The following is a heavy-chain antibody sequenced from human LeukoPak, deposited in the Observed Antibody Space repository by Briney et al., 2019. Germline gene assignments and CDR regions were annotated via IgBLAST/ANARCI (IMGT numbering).Heavy chain of an antibody. Sequence: GGSLRLSCVGSGFIFGNYWMSWVRQAPGKGLEWVAHINQAGSEKYYVDSVKGRSTISRDNAKSSLSLQMNGLRVEDTALYYCVRDIPYVGSFLYFDYWGQGALVTVSS. D-gene: IGHD1-26*01. CDR1: GFIFGNYW. CDR3: VRDIPYVGSFLYFDY. V-gene: IGHV3-7*01. CDR2: INQAGSEK. J-gene: IGHJ4*02.